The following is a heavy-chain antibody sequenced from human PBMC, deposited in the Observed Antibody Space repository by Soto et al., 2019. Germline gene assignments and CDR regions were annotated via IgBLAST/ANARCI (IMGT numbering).Heavy chain of an antibody. CDR3: ARPLFGRGNWFDP. CDR1: GGSISSYY. CDR2: IYYSGST. Sequence: PSETLSLTCTVSGGSISSYYWSWIRQPPGKGLEWIGYIYYSGSTNYNPSLKSRVTISVDTSKNQFSLKLSSVTAADTAVYYCARPLFGRGNWFDPWGQRTLVTVS. V-gene: IGHV4-59*01. J-gene: IGHJ5*02. D-gene: IGHD3-10*01.